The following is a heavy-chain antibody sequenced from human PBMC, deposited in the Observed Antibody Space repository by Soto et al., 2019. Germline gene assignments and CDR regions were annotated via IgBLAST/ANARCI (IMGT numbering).Heavy chain of an antibody. CDR2: IKQDGSEK. V-gene: IGHV3-7*03. D-gene: IGHD3-3*01. CDR1: GFTFSSYW. Sequence: GGSLRLSCAASGFTFSSYWMSWVRQAPGKGLEWVANIKQDGSEKYYVDSVKGRFTISRDNAKNSLYLQMNSLRAEDTAVYYCARDRTSEYYDFWSGYYAFDIWGQGTMVTVSS. J-gene: IGHJ3*02. CDR3: ARDRTSEYYDFWSGYYAFDI.